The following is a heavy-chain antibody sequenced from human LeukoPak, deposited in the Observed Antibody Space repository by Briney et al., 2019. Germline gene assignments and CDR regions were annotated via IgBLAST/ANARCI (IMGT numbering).Heavy chain of an antibody. D-gene: IGHD2-2*01. CDR1: GGSISSSSYY. CDR2: IYHSGST. J-gene: IGHJ4*02. Sequence: SETLSLTCTVSGGSISSSSYYWGWIRQPPGKGLEWIGEIYHSGSTNYNPSLKSRVTISVDKSKNQFSLKLSSVTAADTAVYYCAREKGYCSSTSCVEFDYWGQGTLVTVSS. V-gene: IGHV4-39*07. CDR3: AREKGYCSSTSCVEFDY.